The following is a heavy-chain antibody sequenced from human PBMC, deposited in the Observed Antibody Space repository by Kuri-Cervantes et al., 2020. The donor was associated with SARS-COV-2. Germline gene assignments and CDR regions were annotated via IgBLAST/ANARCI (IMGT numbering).Heavy chain of an antibody. D-gene: IGHD3-3*01. CDR2: IYYSGST. V-gene: IGHV4-30-4*08. CDR3: AGSITISERNFDY. J-gene: IGHJ4*02. CDR1: GGSISSGDYY. Sequence: SETLSLTCTVSGGSISSGDYYWSRIRQPPGKGLEWIGYIYYSGSTYYNPSLKSRVTISVDTSKNQFSLKLSSVTAADTAVYYCAGSITISERNFDYWGQGTLVTVSS.